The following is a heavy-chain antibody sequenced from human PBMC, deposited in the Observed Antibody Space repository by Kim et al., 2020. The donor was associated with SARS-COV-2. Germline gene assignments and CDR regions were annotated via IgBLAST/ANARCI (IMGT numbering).Heavy chain of an antibody. CDR3: ARDRLGVGSGSYYFDY. Sequence: SETLSLTCTVSGGSISSGGYYWSWIRQHPGKGLEWIGYIYYSGSTYYNPSLKSRVTISVDTSKNQFSLKLSSVTAADTAVYYCARDRLGVGSGSYYFDYWGQGTLVTVSS. J-gene: IGHJ4*02. D-gene: IGHD3-10*01. CDR2: IYYSGST. V-gene: IGHV4-31*03. CDR1: GGSISSGGYY.